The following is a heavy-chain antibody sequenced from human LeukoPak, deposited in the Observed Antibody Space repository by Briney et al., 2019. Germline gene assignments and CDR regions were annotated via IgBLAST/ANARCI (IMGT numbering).Heavy chain of an antibody. Sequence: SGTLSLTCAVSGGSISSSNWWSWVRQPPGKGLEWIGYIYYSGSTYYNPSLKSRVTISVDTSKNQFSLKLSSVTAADTAVYYCAREYGDYVDYWGQGTLVTVSS. CDR1: GGSISSSNW. CDR2: IYYSGST. J-gene: IGHJ4*02. V-gene: IGHV4-4*02. D-gene: IGHD4-17*01. CDR3: AREYGDYVDY.